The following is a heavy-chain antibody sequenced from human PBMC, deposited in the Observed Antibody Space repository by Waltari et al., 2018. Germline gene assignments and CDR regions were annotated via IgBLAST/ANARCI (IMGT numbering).Heavy chain of an antibody. CDR2: IKQDGSEK. CDR1: GFTFSSYW. CDR3: ARDGRVEMATKRFDY. V-gene: IGHV3-7*01. Sequence: EVQLVESGGGLVQPGGSLRLSCAASGFTFSSYWMSWVRQAPGKGLEWVANIKQDGSEKYYVDSVKGRFTISRDNAKNSLYLQMNSLRAEDTAVYYCARDGRVEMATKRFDYWGQGTLVTVSS. D-gene: IGHD2-2*01. J-gene: IGHJ4*02.